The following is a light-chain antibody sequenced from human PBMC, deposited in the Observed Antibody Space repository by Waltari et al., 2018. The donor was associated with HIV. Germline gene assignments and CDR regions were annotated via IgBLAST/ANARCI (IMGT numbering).Light chain of an antibody. CDR2: DVT. V-gene: IGLV2-11*01. CDR3: CSYAGSKTYV. CDR1: SSDVGGYNY. J-gene: IGLJ1*01. Sequence: QSALTQTRPVSGSPGQSVTISCTGTSSDVGGYNYVTWYQQHPGKAPKLIIYDVTKRPSGVPDRFTGSKSGDTASLTMSGLQAEDEADYYCCSYAGSKTYVFGTGTKVTVL.